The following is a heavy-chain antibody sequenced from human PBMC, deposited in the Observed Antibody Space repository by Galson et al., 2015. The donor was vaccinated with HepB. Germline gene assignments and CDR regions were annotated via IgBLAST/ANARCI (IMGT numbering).Heavy chain of an antibody. CDR2: MNPNSGNT. Sequence: QSGAEVKKPGESLKISCKASGYTFTSYDINWVRQATGQGLEWMGWMNPNSGNTGYAQKFQGRVTMTRNTSISTAYMELSSLRSEDTAVYYCARGRGGAAAIPFDYWGQGTLVTVSS. D-gene: IGHD6-13*01. CDR1: GYTFTSYD. V-gene: IGHV1-8*01. J-gene: IGHJ4*02. CDR3: ARGRGGAAAIPFDY.